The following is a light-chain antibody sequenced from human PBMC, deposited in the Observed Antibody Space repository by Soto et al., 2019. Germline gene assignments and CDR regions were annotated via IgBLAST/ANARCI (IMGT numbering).Light chain of an antibody. CDR2: DAS. V-gene: IGKV3-15*01. CDR3: QQYDDWPPYT. CDR1: QSISHS. Sequence: ETLMTQSPVTLSVSPGERVTLSCRASQSISHSLAWYQQRPGQAPRLLIYDASTRATGIPGRFSGSGSGTEFTLTITSLQSEDFSLYFCQQYDDWPPYTFGQGTKVE. J-gene: IGKJ2*01.